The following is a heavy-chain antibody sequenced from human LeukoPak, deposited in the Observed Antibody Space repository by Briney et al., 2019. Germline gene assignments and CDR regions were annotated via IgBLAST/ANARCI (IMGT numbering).Heavy chain of an antibody. CDR2: ISSRSSFK. Sequence: GGSLRLSCAASGFTLSSHRMDWVRQAPGKGLEWVSSISSRSSFKDYADSVKGRFTISRDNAKNLLYLQMNSLRAEDTSVYFCAKDGGFWSDYSYFDYWGQGTQVTVSS. D-gene: IGHD3-3*01. CDR3: AKDGGFWSDYSYFDY. V-gene: IGHV3-21*06. CDR1: GFTLSSHR. J-gene: IGHJ4*02.